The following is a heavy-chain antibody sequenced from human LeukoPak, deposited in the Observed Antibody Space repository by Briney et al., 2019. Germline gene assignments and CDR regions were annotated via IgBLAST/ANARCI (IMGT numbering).Heavy chain of an antibody. CDR2: ISYDGSNK. Sequence: GGPLRLSCAASGFTFSSYGMHWVRQAPGKGLDWVAVISYDGSNKYYADSVKGRFTISRDNSKNTLFLQMNSLRAEDTAVYYCAKGSNRGVATIDYWGQGTLVTVSS. CDR3: AKGSNRGVATIDY. J-gene: IGHJ4*02. V-gene: IGHV3-30*18. D-gene: IGHD5-12*01. CDR1: GFTFSSYG.